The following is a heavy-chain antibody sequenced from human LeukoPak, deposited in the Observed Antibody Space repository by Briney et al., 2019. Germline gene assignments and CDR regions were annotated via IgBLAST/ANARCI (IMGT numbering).Heavy chain of an antibody. V-gene: IGHV4-39*07. CDR3: ATCREESRDFDS. Sequence: PSETLSLTCTVSGVPISSSTYYWAWIRQPPGKGLEWIGSIYYSGRTYYNPSLKSRVTISGDTSTNQFSLKLSSVTAADSAVYYCATCREESRDFDSWGQGTLVTVSS. J-gene: IGHJ4*02. D-gene: IGHD3-10*01. CDR1: GVPISSSTYY. CDR2: IYYSGRT.